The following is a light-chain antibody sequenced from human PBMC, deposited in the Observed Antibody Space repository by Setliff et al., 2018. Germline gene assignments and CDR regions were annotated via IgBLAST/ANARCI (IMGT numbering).Light chain of an antibody. CDR2: EVS. CDR1: SSDVGGYKY. V-gene: IGLV2-8*01. CDR3: SSYAVSNNGLV. J-gene: IGLJ1*01. Sequence: QSALTQPPSASGSPGQSVTISCTGSSSDVGGYKYVSWYQQHPGKAPKLMIYEVSKRPSGVPDRFSGSKSGNTASLTVSGLQAEDEADYYCSSYAVSNNGLVFGTGTKGTVL.